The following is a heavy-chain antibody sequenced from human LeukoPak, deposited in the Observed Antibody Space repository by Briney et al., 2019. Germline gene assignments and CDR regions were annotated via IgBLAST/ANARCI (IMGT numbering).Heavy chain of an antibody. J-gene: IGHJ4*02. CDR2: IYSGGST. CDR3: ARGWFLSARGYSYGFDY. V-gene: IGHV3-53*01. CDR1: GFTFSSYS. D-gene: IGHD5-18*01. Sequence: GGSLRLSCAASGFTFSSYSMNWVRQAPGKGLEWVSVIYSGGSTYYADSVKGRFTISRDNSKNTLYLQMNSLRAEDTAVYYCARGWFLSARGYSYGFDYWGQGSLVTVSS.